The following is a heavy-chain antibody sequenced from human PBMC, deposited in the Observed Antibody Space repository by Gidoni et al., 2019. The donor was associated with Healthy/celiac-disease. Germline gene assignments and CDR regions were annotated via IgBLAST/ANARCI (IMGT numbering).Heavy chain of an antibody. J-gene: IGHJ4*02. D-gene: IGHD3-16*01. CDR3: AKYRFGSRWSYFDY. CDR1: GFTFGSYA. Sequence: EVQLLESGGGLVQPGGSLRLSCAASGFTFGSYAMSWVRQAPGKGLEGVSAISGSGGSTYYADSVKGRFTIARDNSKNTLYLQMNSLRAEDTAVYYCAKYRFGSRWSYFDYWGQGTLVTVSS. CDR2: ISGSGGST. V-gene: IGHV3-23*01.